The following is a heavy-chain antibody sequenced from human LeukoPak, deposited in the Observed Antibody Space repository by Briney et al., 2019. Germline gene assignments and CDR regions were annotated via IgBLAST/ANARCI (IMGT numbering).Heavy chain of an antibody. CDR2: INPNSGGT. CDR1: GYTFTDYY. Sequence: ASVKVSCKTSGYTFTDYYLYWVRQAPGQGLEWMGRINPNSGGTDYAQKFQGRVTMTRDTSISTVYMELSRLRSDDTALYYCARVNYLYTSMAYFYYMDVWGKGTTVTVSS. V-gene: IGHV1-2*06. D-gene: IGHD5-24*01. CDR3: ARVNYLYTSMAYFYYMDV. J-gene: IGHJ6*03.